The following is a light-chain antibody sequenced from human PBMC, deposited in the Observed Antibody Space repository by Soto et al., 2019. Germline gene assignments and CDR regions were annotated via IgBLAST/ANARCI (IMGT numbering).Light chain of an antibody. CDR1: SSDVGGSNF. J-gene: IGLJ3*02. V-gene: IGLV2-11*01. CDR2: DVS. Sequence: QSVLTQPRSVSGSPGQSVTISCTGSSSDVGGSNFVSWYQQHPVKAPKLVIYDVSKWPSGVPDRFSGSKSGNTASLTISGLQAEDEADYYCCSYAGNSLWVFGGGTKLTVL. CDR3: CSYAGNSLWV.